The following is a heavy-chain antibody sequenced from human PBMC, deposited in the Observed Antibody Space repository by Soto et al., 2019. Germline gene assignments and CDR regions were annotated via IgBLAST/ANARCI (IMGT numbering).Heavy chain of an antibody. J-gene: IGHJ3*02. CDR3: ARASGDSSVEVTFDI. CDR2: IYHSGST. D-gene: IGHD3-22*01. CDR1: GGSISSSNW. Sequence: PSETLFLTCAVSGGSISSSNWWSWVRQPPGKGLEWIGEIYHSGSTNYNPSLKSRVTISVDKSKNQFSLKLSSATAADTAVYYCARASGDSSVEVTFDIWGQGTMVTVSS. V-gene: IGHV4-4*02.